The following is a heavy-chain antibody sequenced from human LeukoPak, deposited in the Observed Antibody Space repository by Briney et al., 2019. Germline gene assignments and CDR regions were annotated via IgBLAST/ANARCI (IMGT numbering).Heavy chain of an antibody. V-gene: IGHV3-15*01. J-gene: IGHJ4*02. D-gene: IGHD2-8*01. CDR3: TTVGYCTNGECYGFDY. CDR2: IKSKTDGGTT. CDR1: GFTVSTKF. Sequence: YPGGSLRLSCAASGFTVSTKFMSWVRQAPGKGLEWVGRIKSKTDGGTTDYAAPVKGRFTISRDDSKNTVYLQMNSLKTEDTAVYYCTTVGYCTNGECYGFDYWGQGTLATVSS.